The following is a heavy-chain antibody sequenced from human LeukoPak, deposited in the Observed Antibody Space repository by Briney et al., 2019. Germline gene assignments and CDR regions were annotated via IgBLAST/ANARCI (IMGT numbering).Heavy chain of an antibody. Sequence: SQTLSLTCTVSGGSISSGSYYWSWIRQPAGKGLEWIGRIYTSGSTNYNPSLKSRVTISVDTSKNQFSLKLSSVTAADTAVYYCARAEWELPDYYYYMDVWGKGTTVTVSS. CDR1: GGSISSGSYY. CDR3: ARAEWELPDYYYYMDV. D-gene: IGHD1-26*01. J-gene: IGHJ6*03. CDR2: IYTSGST. V-gene: IGHV4-61*02.